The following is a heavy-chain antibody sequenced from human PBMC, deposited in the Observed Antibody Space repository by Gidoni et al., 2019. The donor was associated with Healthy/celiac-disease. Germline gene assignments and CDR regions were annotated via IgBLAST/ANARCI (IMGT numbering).Heavy chain of an antibody. J-gene: IGHJ6*02. CDR1: GFPFSDYY. CDR2: MSSSSSYT. Sequence: QVQLVESGGGLVKPGGSLRLSCAASGFPFSDYYMSWIRQAPGKGLEWVSYMSSSSSYTNYADAVKGRFTISRDNAKNSLYLQMNSLRAEDTAVYYCARERLPGAVGYYYGMDVWGQGTTVTVSS. CDR3: ARERLPGAVGYYYGMDV. V-gene: IGHV3-11*06. D-gene: IGHD6-19*01.